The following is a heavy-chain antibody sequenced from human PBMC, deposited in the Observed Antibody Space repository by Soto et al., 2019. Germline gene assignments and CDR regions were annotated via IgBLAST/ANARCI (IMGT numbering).Heavy chain of an antibody. D-gene: IGHD3-22*01. CDR3: AKADCYDRSGFYY. CDR1: GFTFSSYA. V-gene: IGHV3-23*01. Sequence: EVQLLESGGGLVQPGGSLRLSCAASGFTFSSYAMSWVRQAPGKGLEWVSAISGSGGSTYYADSVKGRFTISRDNSKNTLYLQMNSLRAEDKAVYYCAKADCYDRSGFYYWGQGTLVNVSS. J-gene: IGHJ4*02. CDR2: ISGSGGST.